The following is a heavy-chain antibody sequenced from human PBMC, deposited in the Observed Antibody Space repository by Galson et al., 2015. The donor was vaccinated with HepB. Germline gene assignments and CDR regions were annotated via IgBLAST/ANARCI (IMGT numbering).Heavy chain of an antibody. Sequence: ETLSLTCTVSGYSISSGYYWGWIRQPPGKGLEWIGSIYHSGSTYYNPSLKSRVTISVDTSKNQFSLKLSSVTAADTAVYYCAGGIAAAGLVDYWGQGTLVTVSS. D-gene: IGHD6-13*01. CDR2: IYHSGST. J-gene: IGHJ4*02. CDR3: AGGIAAAGLVDY. V-gene: IGHV4-38-2*02. CDR1: GYSISSGYY.